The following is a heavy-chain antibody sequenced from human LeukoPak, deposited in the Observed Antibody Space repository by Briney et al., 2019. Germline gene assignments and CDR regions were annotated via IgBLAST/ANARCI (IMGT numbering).Heavy chain of an antibody. CDR1: GDSISSYY. V-gene: IGHV4-59*08. CDR3: ARSHMVRGIDY. CDR2: IYYSGST. Sequence: SETLSLTCTVSGDSISSYYWTWIRQPPGKGLEWIGYIYYSGSTNYNPSLKSRVTISVDTSKNQFSLKLSSVTAADTAVYYCARSHMVRGIDYWGQGTLVTVSS. J-gene: IGHJ4*02. D-gene: IGHD3-10*01.